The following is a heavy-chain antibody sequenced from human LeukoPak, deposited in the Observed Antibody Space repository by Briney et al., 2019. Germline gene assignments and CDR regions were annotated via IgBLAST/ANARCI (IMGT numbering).Heavy chain of an antibody. CDR3: ARGPLGSSSLSWFDP. D-gene: IGHD6-13*01. V-gene: IGHV1-69*06. CDR1: GYTFTSYY. J-gene: IGHJ5*02. CDR2: IIPIFGTA. Sequence: ASVKVSCKASGYTFTSYYMHWVRQAPGQGLEWMGGIIPIFGTANYAQKFQGRVTITADKSTSAAYMELSSLRSEDTAVYYCARGPLGSSSLSWFDPWGQGTLVTVSS.